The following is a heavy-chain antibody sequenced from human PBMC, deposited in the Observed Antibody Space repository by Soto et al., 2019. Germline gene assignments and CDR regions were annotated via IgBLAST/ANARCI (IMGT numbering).Heavy chain of an antibody. CDR2: INHSGST. J-gene: IGHJ4*02. Sequence: PSETLSLTCAVYGGSFSGYYWSWIRQPPGKGLEWIGEINHSGSTNYNPSLKSRVTISVDTSKNQFSLKLSSVTAADTAVYYCASRGRIAVEAWGQGTLVTVSS. V-gene: IGHV4-34*01. D-gene: IGHD6-19*01. CDR1: GGSFSGYY. CDR3: ASRGRIAVEA.